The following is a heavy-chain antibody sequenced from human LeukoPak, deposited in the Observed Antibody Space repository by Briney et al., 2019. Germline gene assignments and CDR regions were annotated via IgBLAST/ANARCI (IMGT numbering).Heavy chain of an antibody. CDR3: AKGYRSGGSCNNWFDP. D-gene: IGHD2-15*01. CDR1: GGSISSTNW. Sequence: SRTLSPTCAVSGGSISSTNWGSWVRQPPGKGLEWIGAIYHSGSTNYNPSLKNRVTISVDKSKNHFSLKLSPVPAADTAVYYCAKGYRSGGSCNNWFDPWGQGTLVTVSS. V-gene: IGHV4-4*02. CDR2: IYHSGST. J-gene: IGHJ5*02.